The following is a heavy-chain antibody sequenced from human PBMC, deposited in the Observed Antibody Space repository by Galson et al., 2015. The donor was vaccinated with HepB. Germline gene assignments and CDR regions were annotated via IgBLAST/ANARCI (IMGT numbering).Heavy chain of an antibody. CDR1: GGSISSPSYY. D-gene: IGHD2-15*01. CDR3: ARLGPNCSGGSCDGWWFDP. J-gene: IGHJ5*02. V-gene: IGHV4-39*01. Sequence: ETLSLTCTVSGGSISSPSYYWGWIRQPPGKGLEWIGSIYYSGTTYYNPSLKSRVTISVDTSRNQFSLKMSFVTAADTAVYYCARLGPNCSGGSCDGWWFDPWGQGTLVTVSS. CDR2: IYYSGTT.